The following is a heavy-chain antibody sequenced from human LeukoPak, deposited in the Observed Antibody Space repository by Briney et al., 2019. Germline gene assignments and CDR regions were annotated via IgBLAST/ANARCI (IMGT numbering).Heavy chain of an antibody. Sequence: PGGSLRLSCAASGFTFSSYAIHWGRQAPGKGLEWVSLISFDGSNKYYADSVKGRFAISRDNSKNTLYLQMNSLRPEDTAVYYCARGNGLSSGWYEFDFWAQGALLAVSS. D-gene: IGHD6-19*01. V-gene: IGHV3-30*09. CDR2: ISFDGSNK. CDR1: GFTFSSYA. J-gene: IGHJ4*02. CDR3: ARGNGLSSGWYEFDF.